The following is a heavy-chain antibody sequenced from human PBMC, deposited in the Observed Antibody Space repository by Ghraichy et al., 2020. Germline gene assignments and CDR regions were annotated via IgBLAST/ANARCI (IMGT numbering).Heavy chain of an antibody. V-gene: IGHV3-23*01. J-gene: IGHJ4*02. D-gene: IGHD4-11*01. CDR1: GITFSSYA. CDR2: VSGSGYST. CDR3: AKGMVAKTTVTPCDY. Sequence: GGSLRLSCAASGITFSSYAMSWVRQAPGKGLEWVSAVSGSGYSTYYADSVKGRFTISRDNSKNTLYLQMNSLRAEDTAIYYCAKGMVAKTTVTPCDYWGQGTLVTVSS.